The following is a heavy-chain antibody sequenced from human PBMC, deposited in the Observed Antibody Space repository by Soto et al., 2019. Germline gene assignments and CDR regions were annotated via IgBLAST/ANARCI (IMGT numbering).Heavy chain of an antibody. CDR3: ARKPRGYSYGYGGESDY. Sequence: ETLSLTCTVSGGSISSSSYYWGWIRQPPGKGLEWIGSIYYSGSTYYNPSLKSRVTISVDTSKNQFSLKLSSVTAADTAVYYCARKPRGYSYGYGGESDYWGQGTLVTVSS. D-gene: IGHD5-18*01. CDR2: IYYSGST. V-gene: IGHV4-39*01. CDR1: GGSISSSSYY. J-gene: IGHJ4*02.